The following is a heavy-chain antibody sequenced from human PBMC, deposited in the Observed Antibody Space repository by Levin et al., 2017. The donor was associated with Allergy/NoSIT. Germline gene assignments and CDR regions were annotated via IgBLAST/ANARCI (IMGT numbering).Heavy chain of an antibody. Sequence: GESLKISCAASGFIFSDYWMTWVRQTPGKGLEWVANIKEDGSEGFYVDSVKGRFTVSRDKAGKLVFLQMNSLRAEDTAVYYCASLGSVVTSNGALDYWGQGALVTVSS. CDR1: GFIFSDYW. CDR2: IKEDGSEG. D-gene: IGHD2-15*01. J-gene: IGHJ4*02. V-gene: IGHV3-7*01. CDR3: ASLGSVVTSNGALDY.